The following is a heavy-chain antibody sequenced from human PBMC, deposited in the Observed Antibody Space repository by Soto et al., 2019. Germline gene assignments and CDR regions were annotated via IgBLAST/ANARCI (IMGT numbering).Heavy chain of an antibody. CDR3: ARFSFSGSTRCRICIRSQP. D-gene: IGHD2-2*01. V-gene: IGHV4-34*01. J-gene: IGHJ5*02. CDR2: TNHRGST. CDR1: GGSVSADY. Sequence: ADALSRTGALSGGSVSADYWTWIRQSPGKGPEWIGATNHRGSTNYNPSLESRVSISVDTSKNQFSLRLSSVTAADTAVYYCARFSFSGSTRCRICIRSQPWAHRT.